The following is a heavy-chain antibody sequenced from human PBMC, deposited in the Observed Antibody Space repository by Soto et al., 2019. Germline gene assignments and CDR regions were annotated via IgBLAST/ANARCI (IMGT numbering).Heavy chain of an antibody. CDR2: ISGSGGST. V-gene: IGHV3-23*01. CDR1: GFTFSSYA. Sequence: GGSLRLSCAASGFTFSSYAMSWVRQAPGKGLEWVSVISGSGGSTYYADSVKGRFTISRDNSKNTLYLQMNSLRAEDTAVYYCATDPVTMIVVAPSSGWGQGTLVTVSS. D-gene: IGHD3-22*01. J-gene: IGHJ4*02. CDR3: ATDPVTMIVVAPSSG.